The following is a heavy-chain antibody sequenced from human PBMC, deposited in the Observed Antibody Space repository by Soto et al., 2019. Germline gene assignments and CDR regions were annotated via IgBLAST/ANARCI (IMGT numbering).Heavy chain of an antibody. Sequence: PGGSLRLSCAASGFTFSSYWMSWVRQAPGKGLEWVANIKQDGSEKYYVDSVKGRFTISRDNAKNSLYLQMNSLRAEDTAVYYCARGSEIGDYASYYFDYWGQGTLVTVSS. CDR2: IKQDGSEK. V-gene: IGHV3-7*01. D-gene: IGHD4-17*01. CDR3: ARGSEIGDYASYYFDY. CDR1: GFTFSSYW. J-gene: IGHJ4*02.